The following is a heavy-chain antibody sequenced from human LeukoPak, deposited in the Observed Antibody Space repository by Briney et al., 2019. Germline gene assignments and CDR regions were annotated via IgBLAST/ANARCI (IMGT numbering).Heavy chain of an antibody. J-gene: IGHJ4*02. CDR1: GGSISSGGYY. D-gene: IGHD6-13*01. CDR2: IYYSGST. Sequence: SETLSLTCTVSGGSISSGGYYWNWVRQHPGKGLEWIGYIYYSGSTYYNPSLKSRVTISVDTSKNQFSLKLNSVTAADTAVYYCASSIYSSSWSFDYWGQGTLVTVSS. V-gene: IGHV4-31*03. CDR3: ASSIYSSSWSFDY.